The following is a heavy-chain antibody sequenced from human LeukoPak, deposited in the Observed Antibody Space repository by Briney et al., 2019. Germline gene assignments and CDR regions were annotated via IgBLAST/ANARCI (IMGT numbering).Heavy chain of an antibody. Sequence: GGSLRLSCAASGFTFTSYWMGWVRQAPGKGLEWVANIKQDGSEKYYVGSVKGRFTISRDNAKNSLYLQMNSLTAEDTTVYYCARDRPVVPSLYFDWLLPFDYWGQRTLVTVSS. J-gene: IGHJ4*02. CDR3: ARDRPVVPSLYFDWLLPFDY. V-gene: IGHV3-7*01. CDR2: IKQDGSEK. CDR1: GFTFTSYW. D-gene: IGHD3-9*01.